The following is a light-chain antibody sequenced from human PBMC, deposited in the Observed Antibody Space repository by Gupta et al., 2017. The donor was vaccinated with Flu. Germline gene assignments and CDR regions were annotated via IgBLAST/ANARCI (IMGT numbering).Light chain of an antibody. V-gene: IGLV1-44*01. CDR3: DVWEDSRNASGF. CDR2: NDN. J-gene: IGLJ2*01. Sequence: QSVLTQSPSASGTPGQRFTISCSGGSSHIGSNSVSWYQQLPGAAPRLLIYNDNERHSGAADRFSGSKSGSSASLAISGVRSEDEGDYYCDVWEDSRNASGFFGGGTKLTVL. CDR1: SSHIGSNS.